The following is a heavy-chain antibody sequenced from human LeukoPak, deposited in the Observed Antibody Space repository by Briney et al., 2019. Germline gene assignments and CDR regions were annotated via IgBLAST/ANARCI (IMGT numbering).Heavy chain of an antibody. D-gene: IGHD6-13*01. CDR1: GFTFSSYA. J-gene: IGHJ4*02. V-gene: IGHV3-30*14. Sequence: GGSLRLSCAASGFTFSSYAMHWVRQAPGKGLEWVAVISYDGSNKYYADSVKGRFTTSRDNSKNTLYLQMNSLRAEDTAVYYCARDSSYSSSWYGFDYWGQGTLVTVSS. CDR2: ISYDGSNK. CDR3: ARDSSYSSSWYGFDY.